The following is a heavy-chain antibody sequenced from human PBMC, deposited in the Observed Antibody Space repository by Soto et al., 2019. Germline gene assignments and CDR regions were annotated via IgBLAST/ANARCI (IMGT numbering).Heavy chain of an antibody. D-gene: IGHD3-3*01. CDR2: KNPNSGNT. CDR1: GYTFTSYD. CDR3: ASEFWNGYSFDY. Sequence: QVQLVQSGAEVKKPGASVKVSCKASGYTFTSYDINWVRQATGQGLEWMRWKNPNSGNTGYAQKAQGRVTMTRNTTISTGYMELSRIRSEETDVYYYASEFWNGYSFDYWGQRTMVTVSS. V-gene: IGHV1-8*01. J-gene: IGHJ4*02.